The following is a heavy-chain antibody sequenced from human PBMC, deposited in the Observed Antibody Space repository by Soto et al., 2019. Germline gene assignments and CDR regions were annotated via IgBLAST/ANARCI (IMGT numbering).Heavy chain of an antibody. V-gene: IGHV5-51*01. CDR2: IYPGDSDT. CDR1: GYSFTSYW. CDR3: AGGYSDDHYDDYGMDV. D-gene: IGHD5-18*01. Sequence: PGESLKISCKGSGYSFTSYWTGWVRQMPGKGLEWMGIIYPGDSDTRYSPSFQGQVTISADKSISTAYLQWSSLKASETAMYYCAGGYSDDHYDDYGMDVWGQGTTVTVSS. J-gene: IGHJ6*02.